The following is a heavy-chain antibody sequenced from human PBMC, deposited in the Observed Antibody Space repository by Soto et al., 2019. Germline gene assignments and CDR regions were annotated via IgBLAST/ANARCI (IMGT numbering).Heavy chain of an antibody. CDR2: IYHSGTT. V-gene: IGHV4-4*02. Sequence: PSETLSLTCAVSGGSISSSNWWSWVRQPPGKGLEWIGEIYHSGTTNYNPSLKSRVTISVYKAKNQFSLQLSSVTAADTAVYYCAAGSCSRSGCYWFDPWSQGTLVTVSS. CDR1: GGSISSSNW. CDR3: AAGSCSRSGCYWFDP. J-gene: IGHJ5*02. D-gene: IGHD2-2*01.